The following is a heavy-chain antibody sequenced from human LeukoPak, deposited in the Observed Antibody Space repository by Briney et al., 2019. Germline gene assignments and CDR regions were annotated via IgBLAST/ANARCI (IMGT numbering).Heavy chain of an antibody. V-gene: IGHV4-59*01. CDR2: IYYSGST. CDR3: ARGGYCSGGSCYYLDY. CDR1: GFTFSDYY. Sequence: GSLRLSCAASGFTFSDYYMSWIRQPPGKGLEWIGYIYYSGSTNYNPSLKSRVTISVDTSKNQFSLKLSSVTAADTAVYYCARGGYCSGGSCYYLDYWGQGTLVTVSS. D-gene: IGHD2-15*01. J-gene: IGHJ4*02.